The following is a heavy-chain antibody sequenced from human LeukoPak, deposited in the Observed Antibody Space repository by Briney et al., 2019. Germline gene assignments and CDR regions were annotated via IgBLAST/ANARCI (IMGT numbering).Heavy chain of an antibody. CDR2: INAGNGNT. D-gene: IGHD5-18*01. CDR3: AKVLSYGKKGSFDY. Sequence: GASVEVSCKASGYTFTSYAMHWVRQAPGQRLEWMGWINAGNGNTKYSQKFQGRVTITRDTSASTAYMELSSLRAEDTAVYYCAKVLSYGKKGSFDYWGQGTLVTVSS. V-gene: IGHV1-3*01. CDR1: GYTFTSYA. J-gene: IGHJ4*02.